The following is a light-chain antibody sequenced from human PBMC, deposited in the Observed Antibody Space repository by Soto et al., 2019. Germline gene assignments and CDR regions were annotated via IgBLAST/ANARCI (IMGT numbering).Light chain of an antibody. CDR1: QRVSRH. CDR3: QQYKFLPRT. Sequence: VLTQSPATLSLSPGERATRSCRAIQRVSRHLAWYQQKPGQSPRLLIYASSTRATGIPVRFSGSGAETEFTLTIRIPQAEDCARYCCQQYKFLPRTVGQVTIVEIK. V-gene: IGKV3-15*01. CDR2: ASS. J-gene: IGKJ1*01.